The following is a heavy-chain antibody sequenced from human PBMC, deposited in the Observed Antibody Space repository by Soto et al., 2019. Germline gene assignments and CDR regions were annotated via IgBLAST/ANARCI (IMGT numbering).Heavy chain of an antibody. V-gene: IGHV4-28*01. D-gene: IGHD3-22*01. CDR3: ARLSADDSGRAHKAVDI. J-gene: IGHJ3*02. CDR1: GYSISSGNW. CDR2: INYSGST. Sequence: QVQLRESGPGLVKPSDTLSLTCAVSGYSISSGNWWGWIRQPPGKGLEWIGYINYSGSTYYNPSLKSRVTMSVDTSKHQFSLKLSSVTAVDTAVYYCARLSADDSGRAHKAVDIWGQGTMVTASS.